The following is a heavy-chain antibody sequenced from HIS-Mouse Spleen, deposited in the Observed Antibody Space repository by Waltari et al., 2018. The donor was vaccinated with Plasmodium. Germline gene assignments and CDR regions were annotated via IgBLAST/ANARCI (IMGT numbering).Heavy chain of an antibody. J-gene: IGHJ2*01. V-gene: IGHV3-7*01. CDR2: IKQDGSEK. CDR1: GFTFSGYW. CDR3: ASSWYWYFDL. D-gene: IGHD6-13*01. Sequence: EVQLVESGGGLVQPGGSLILSCAASGFTFSGYWSSWVRQAPGKGVEGVANIKQDGSEKYYVDSVKGRFTISRDNAKNSLYLQMNSLRAEDTAVYYCASSWYWYFDLWGRGTLVTVSS.